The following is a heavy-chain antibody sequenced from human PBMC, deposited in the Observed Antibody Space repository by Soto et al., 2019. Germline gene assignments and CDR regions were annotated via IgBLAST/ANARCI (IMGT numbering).Heavy chain of an antibody. J-gene: IGHJ4*02. V-gene: IGHV3-23*01. CDR3: VKASIAALKTSRRLDY. D-gene: IGHD6-6*01. CDR2: ISGSGGST. Sequence: PGGSLRLSCAASGFTFSSYAMSWVRQAPGKGLEWVSAISGSGGSTYYADSVKGRFTISRDNSKNTLYLQMNSLRAEDTAVYYCVKASIAALKTSRRLDYWGQGTPVTVSS. CDR1: GFTFSSYA.